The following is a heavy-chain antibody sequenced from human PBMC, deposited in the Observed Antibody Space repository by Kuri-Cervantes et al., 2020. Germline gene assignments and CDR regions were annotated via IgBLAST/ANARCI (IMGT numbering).Heavy chain of an antibody. D-gene: IGHD6-19*01. V-gene: IGHV6-1*01. J-gene: IGHJ6*02. CDR1: GHLVPIHIAA. Sequence: SHTVALTRPIYGHLVPIHIAAWNWIRQSTSRGLEWLGRTYYRSKWYNDYAVSVKSRITINPDTSKNQFSLQLNSVTPEDTAVYYCARDYGIAVAGIGCYYYGMDVWGQGTTVTVSS. CDR2: TYYRSKWYN. CDR3: ARDYGIAVAGIGCYYYGMDV.